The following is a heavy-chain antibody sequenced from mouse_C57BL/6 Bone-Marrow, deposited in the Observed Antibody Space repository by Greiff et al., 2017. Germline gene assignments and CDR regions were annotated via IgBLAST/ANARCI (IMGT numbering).Heavy chain of an antibody. Sequence: QVQLQQSGAELVRPGASVKLSCKASGYTFTDYYINWVKQRPGQGLEWIARIYPGSGNTYYNEKFKGKATLTAEKSSSTAYMQLSSLTSEDSAVYFCARRRGSSLFAYWGQGTLVTVSA. V-gene: IGHV1-76*01. D-gene: IGHD1-1*01. CDR1: GYTFTDYY. CDR3: ARRRGSSLFAY. CDR2: IYPGSGNT. J-gene: IGHJ3*01.